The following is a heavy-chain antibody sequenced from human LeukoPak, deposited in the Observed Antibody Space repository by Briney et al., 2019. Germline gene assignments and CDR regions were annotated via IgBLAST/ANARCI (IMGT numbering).Heavy chain of an antibody. J-gene: IGHJ4*02. Sequence: KPSETPFLTCTVSGGSISSYYWSWIRQPAGKGLEWIGRIYTSGSTNYNPSLKSRVTMSVDTSKNQFSLKLSSVTAADTAVYYCARTIYYYDSSGYQSHFDYWGQGTLVTVSS. D-gene: IGHD3-22*01. CDR3: ARTIYYYDSSGYQSHFDY. CDR2: IYTSGST. CDR1: GGSISSYY. V-gene: IGHV4-4*07.